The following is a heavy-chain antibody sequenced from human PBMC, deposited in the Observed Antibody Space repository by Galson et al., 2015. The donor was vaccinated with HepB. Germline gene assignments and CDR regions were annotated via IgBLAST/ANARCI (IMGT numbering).Heavy chain of an antibody. D-gene: IGHD3-10*01. J-gene: IGHJ5*02. CDR1: GYTFTSYA. Sequence: SVKVSCKASGYTFTSYAMHWVRQAPGQRLEWMGWINAGNGNTKYSQKFQGRVTITRGTSASTAYMELSSLRSEDTAVYYCARAQRLWFGELRFNWFDPWGQGTLVTVSS. V-gene: IGHV1-3*01. CDR3: ARAQRLWFGELRFNWFDP. CDR2: INAGNGNT.